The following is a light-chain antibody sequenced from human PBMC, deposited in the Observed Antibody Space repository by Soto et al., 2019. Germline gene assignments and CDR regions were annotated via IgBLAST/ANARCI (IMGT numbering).Light chain of an antibody. CDR3: QSYDSSLSGSGV. J-gene: IGLJ2*01. CDR2: DVS. V-gene: IGLV2-14*01. Sequence: QSALTQPASVSGSPGQSITISCTGTSSDVGGYNYVSWYQQLPGKAPKLMIYDVSDRPSGVSNRFSGSKSGNTASLTISGLQTEDEADYYCQSYDSSLSGSGVFGGGTKLTVL. CDR1: SSDVGGYNY.